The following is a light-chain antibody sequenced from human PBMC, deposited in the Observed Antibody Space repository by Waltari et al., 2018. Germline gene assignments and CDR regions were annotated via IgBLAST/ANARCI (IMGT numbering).Light chain of an antibody. CDR1: QGISSS. CDR3: LQHNSYPPT. V-gene: IGKV1-17*01. Sequence: DIQMTQSPSSLSASVGDTVTITCRASQGISSSLNWFQQKPGKAPKLLIYAASSLESGVPSRFSCSGSGTEFTLTISSLQPEDFAAYYCLQHNSYPPTFGQGTKVEIK. CDR2: AAS. J-gene: IGKJ1*01.